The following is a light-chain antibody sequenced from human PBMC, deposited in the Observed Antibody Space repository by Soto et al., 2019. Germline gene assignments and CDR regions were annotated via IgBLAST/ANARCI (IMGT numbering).Light chain of an antibody. V-gene: IGKV3-15*01. J-gene: IGKJ1*01. CDR2: GAS. CDR1: QSVSSN. Sequence: EIVMTQSPATLSVSPGERATLSCRASQSVSSNLAWYQQKPGQAPRLLMYGASTRATGIPDRFSGSGSGTEFTLTTSSLQSEDCAVYYCQQHNNWPPWTFGQGTKVEIK. CDR3: QQHNNWPPWT.